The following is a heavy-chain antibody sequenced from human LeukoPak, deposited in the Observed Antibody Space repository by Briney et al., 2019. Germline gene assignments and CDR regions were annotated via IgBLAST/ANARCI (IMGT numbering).Heavy chain of an antibody. CDR1: GGSISSSSYY. V-gene: IGHV4-39*07. D-gene: IGHD3-3*01. CDR3: ARDAYYDFWSGMFDP. Sequence: PSETLSLTCTVSGGSISSSSYYWGWIRQPPGKGLEWIGSIYYSGSTYYNPSLKSRVTISVDRSKNQFSLKLSSVTAADTAVYYCARDAYYDFWSGMFDPWGQGTLVTVSS. CDR2: IYYSGST. J-gene: IGHJ5*02.